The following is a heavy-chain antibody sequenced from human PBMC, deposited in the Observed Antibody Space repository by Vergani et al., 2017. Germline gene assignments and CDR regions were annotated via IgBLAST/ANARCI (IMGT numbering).Heavy chain of an antibody. D-gene: IGHD6-19*01. V-gene: IGHV3-49*04. CDR1: GFTFSSYG. CDR3: TRTVAGLYYFDY. CDR2: IRSKAYGGTT. Sequence: EVQLVESGGGLVKPGGSLRLSCAASGFTFSSYGMHWVRQAPGKGLEWVGFIRSKAYGGTTEYAASVKGRFTISRDDSKSIAYLQMNSLKTEDTAVYYCTRTVAGLYYFDYWGQGTLVTVSS. J-gene: IGHJ4*02.